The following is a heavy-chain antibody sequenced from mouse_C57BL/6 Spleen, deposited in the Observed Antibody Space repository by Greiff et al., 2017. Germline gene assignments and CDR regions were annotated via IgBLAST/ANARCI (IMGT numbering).Heavy chain of an antibody. J-gene: IGHJ1*03. CDR2: IRHKANGYTT. CDR3: SRYIDYGSCYRYFDV. D-gene: IGHD1-1*01. Sequence: EVHLVESGGGLVQPGGSLSLSCAASGFTFTDYYMSWVRQPPGQALEWMGFIRHKANGYTTEYSVPVKGRVTITRDNSQSILYLQMKALRAEDSATYFCSRYIDYGSCYRYFDVWGTGTTVTVSS. V-gene: IGHV7-3*01. CDR1: GFTFTDYY.